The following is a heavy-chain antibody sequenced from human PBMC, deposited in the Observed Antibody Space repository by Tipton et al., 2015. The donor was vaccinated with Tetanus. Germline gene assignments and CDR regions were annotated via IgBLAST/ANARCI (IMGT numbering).Heavy chain of an antibody. CDR3: TVPYGDYDYWFFDL. CDR2: IRSKAYSYAT. Sequence: SLRLSCAASGFTFSGSAMHWVRQASGKGLEWVGRIRSKAYSYATSYAASVKGRFTISRDDSKNTAYLQMNTLKTEDTAVYYCTVPYGDYDYWFFDLWGRGTLFTVS. D-gene: IGHD4-17*01. V-gene: IGHV3-73*01. J-gene: IGHJ2*01. CDR1: GFTFSGSA.